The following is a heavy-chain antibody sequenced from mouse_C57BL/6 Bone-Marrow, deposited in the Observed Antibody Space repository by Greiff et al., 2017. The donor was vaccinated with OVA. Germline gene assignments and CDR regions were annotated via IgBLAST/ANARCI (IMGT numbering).Heavy chain of an antibody. D-gene: IGHD1-1*01. V-gene: IGHV8-8*01. J-gene: IGHJ3*01. CDR2: IWWDDDK. Sequence: QVTLKGCGPGILQPSQTLSLTCSFSGFSLSTFGMGVGWIRQPSGKGLEWLAHIWWDDDKYYNPALKSRLTISKDTSKNQVFLKIANVDTADTATYYCARIVYGSSYAWFAYWGQGTLVTVSA. CDR1: GFSLSTFGMG. CDR3: ARIVYGSSYAWFAY.